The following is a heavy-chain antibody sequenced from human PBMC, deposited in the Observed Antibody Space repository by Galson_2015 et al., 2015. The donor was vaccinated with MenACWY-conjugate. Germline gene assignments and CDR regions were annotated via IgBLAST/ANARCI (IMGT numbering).Heavy chain of an antibody. V-gene: IGHV6-1*01. CDR1: GDSVSSNSAA. CDR2: TYYRSQWHY. Sequence: CAISGDSVSSNSAAWNWIRRSPSRGFEWLGRTYYRSQWHYDYAVSVKGRMTINPDTSKNEISLQLHSVTPEDTAVYYCAREGSSRYHSDYFCCASWGQGTLVTVSS. D-gene: IGHD3-22*01. CDR3: AREGSSRYHSDYFCCAS. J-gene: IGHJ5*02.